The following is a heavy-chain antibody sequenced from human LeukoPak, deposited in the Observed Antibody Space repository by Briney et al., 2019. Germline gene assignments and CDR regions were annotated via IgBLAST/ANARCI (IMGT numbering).Heavy chain of an antibody. CDR2: ISAYTGNT. J-gene: IGHJ3*02. CDR3: ARLLVRGVSDAFDI. Sequence: ASVKLSCKASGYSFTSYGISWVRQAPGQGLGWVGWISAYTGNTNYAQKLQGRVTMTTDTSTSTAYMELRSLRSDDTAVYYCARLLVRGVSDAFDIWGQGTMVTVSS. D-gene: IGHD3-10*01. V-gene: IGHV1-18*01. CDR1: GYSFTSYG.